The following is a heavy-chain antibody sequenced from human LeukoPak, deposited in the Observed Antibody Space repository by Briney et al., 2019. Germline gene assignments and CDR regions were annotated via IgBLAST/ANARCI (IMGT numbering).Heavy chain of an antibody. V-gene: IGHV3-48*03. CDR3: ARYPVTYYYYYMDV. Sequence: GGSLRLSCAASGFTFSSYEMNWVRQAPGKGLEWVSYISSSGSTIYYADSVKGRFTISRDNAKNSLYLQMNSLRAEDTAVYYCARYPVTYYYYYMDVWGKGTTVTVSS. D-gene: IGHD2-2*01. CDR1: GFTFSSYE. J-gene: IGHJ6*03. CDR2: ISSSGSTI.